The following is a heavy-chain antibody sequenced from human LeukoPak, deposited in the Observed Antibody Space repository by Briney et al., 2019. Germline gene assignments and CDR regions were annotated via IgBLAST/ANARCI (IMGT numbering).Heavy chain of an antibody. Sequence: GGSLRLSCAASGFTFSSYSMNWVRQAPGKGLEWVSSISSSSSYIYYADSVKGRFTISRDNAKNSLYLQMNSLRAEDTAVYYCARSSYGSGSYYNTPFDYWGQGTLVTVSS. J-gene: IGHJ4*02. CDR3: ARSSYGSGSYYNTPFDY. CDR2: ISSSSSYI. D-gene: IGHD3-10*01. CDR1: GFTFSSYS. V-gene: IGHV3-21*01.